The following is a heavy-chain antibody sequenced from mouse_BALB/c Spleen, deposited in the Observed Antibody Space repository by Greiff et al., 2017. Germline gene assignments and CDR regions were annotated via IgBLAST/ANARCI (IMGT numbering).Heavy chain of an antibody. V-gene: IGHV2-9*02. CDR1: GFSLTSYG. CDR3: ARDPKVRRGDFDY. CDR2: IWAGGST. J-gene: IGHJ2*01. Sequence: QVQLQQSGPGLVAPSQSLSITCTVSGFSLTSYGVHWVRQPPGKGLEWLGVIWAGGSTNYNSALMSRLSISKDNSKSQVFLKMNSLQTDDTAMYYCARDPKVRRGDFDYWGQGTTLTVSS. D-gene: IGHD2-14*01.